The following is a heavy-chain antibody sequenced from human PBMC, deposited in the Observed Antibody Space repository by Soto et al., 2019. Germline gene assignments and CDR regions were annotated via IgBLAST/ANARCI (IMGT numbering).Heavy chain of an antibody. J-gene: IGHJ6*02. Sequence: ESGGGVVQPGRSLRLSCAASGFSFENYGMHWVRQAPGRGLEWVAIIWYDGSLQYYAAAVKGRFTISRDNSKNTLYLEMNSLRAEVTAVYYCANLWGDGYNLGQDYNGLDVWGQGTTVIVSS. D-gene: IGHD5-12*01. CDR2: IWYDGSLQ. CDR3: ANLWGDGYNLGQDYNGLDV. CDR1: GFSFENYG. V-gene: IGHV3-33*06.